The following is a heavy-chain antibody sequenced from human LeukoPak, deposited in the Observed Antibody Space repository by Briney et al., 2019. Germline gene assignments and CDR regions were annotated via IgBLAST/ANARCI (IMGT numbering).Heavy chain of an antibody. D-gene: IGHD3-16*02. V-gene: IGHV3-53*01. CDR3: ARAPYDYVWGSYRPYGMDV. J-gene: IGHJ6*02. CDR1: GFTVSSNY. CDR2: IYSGGST. Sequence: GGSLRLSCAASGFTVSSNYMSWVRQAPGKGLEWVSVIYSGGSTYYADSVKGRFTISRDNSKNTLYLQMNSLRAEDTAVYYCARAPYDYVWGSYRPYGMDVWGQGTTVTVSS.